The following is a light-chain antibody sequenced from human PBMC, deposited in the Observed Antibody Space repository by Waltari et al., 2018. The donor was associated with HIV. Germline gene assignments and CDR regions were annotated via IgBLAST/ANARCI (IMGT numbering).Light chain of an antibody. J-gene: IGKJ1*01. V-gene: IGKV3-15*01. Sequence: EIVMTQSPATLSVSPGESATLSCRASQSINANLAWYQHKPGQAPRLLMYDASTGATGIPARFSGSGSGTEFTLTINSLQSEDSAVYYCQQYDVWPTFGQGTRVEIK. CDR2: DAS. CDR1: QSINAN. CDR3: QQYDVWPT.